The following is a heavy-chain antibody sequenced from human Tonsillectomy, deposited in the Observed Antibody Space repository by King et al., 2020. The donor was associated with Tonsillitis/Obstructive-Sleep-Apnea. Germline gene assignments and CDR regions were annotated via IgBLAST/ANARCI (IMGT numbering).Heavy chain of an antibody. CDR1: GFPFSDYY. J-gene: IGHJ6*03. V-gene: IGHV3-11*05. Sequence: VQLVESGGGLVKPGGSLRLSCAASGFPFSDYYMSWVRQAPGKGLEWVSYISSSSSYTNYADSVKGRFPISRDNAKNSLYLQMNSLRAEETAVFYCARVIVLVPLNYYMDVWGKGTTVTVSS. D-gene: IGHD2-2*01. CDR3: ARVIVLVPLNYYMDV. CDR2: ISSSSSYT.